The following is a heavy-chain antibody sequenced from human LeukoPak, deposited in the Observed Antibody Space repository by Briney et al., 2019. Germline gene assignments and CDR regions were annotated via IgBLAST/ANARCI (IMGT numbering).Heavy chain of an antibody. CDR3: ARDRAIQLWSNDAFDI. V-gene: IGHV4-59*01. J-gene: IGHJ3*02. D-gene: IGHD5-18*01. CDR1: GGSISSYY. CDR2: IYYRGST. Sequence: PSETLSLTWTVSGGSISSYYWSWIRQPPGKGLEWIGYIYYRGSTNYNPSLKSRVTISVDTSKNQFSLKLSSVTAADTAVYYCARDRAIQLWSNDAFDIWGQGTMVTVSS.